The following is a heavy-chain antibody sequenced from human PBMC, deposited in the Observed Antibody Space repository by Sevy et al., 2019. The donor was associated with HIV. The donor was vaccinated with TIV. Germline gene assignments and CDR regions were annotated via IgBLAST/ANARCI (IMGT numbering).Heavy chain of an antibody. CDR2: INHSGST. CDR3: ATRRGHLSFDY. Sequence: SETLSLTCVVYGGSFSGYYWSWIRQPPGKGLEWIGEINHSGSTNYNPSLKSRVTISADTSKNQFSLKLSSGTAADTAVYYCATRRGHLSFDYWGQGTLVTVSS. CDR1: GGSFSGYY. J-gene: IGHJ4*02. V-gene: IGHV4-34*01.